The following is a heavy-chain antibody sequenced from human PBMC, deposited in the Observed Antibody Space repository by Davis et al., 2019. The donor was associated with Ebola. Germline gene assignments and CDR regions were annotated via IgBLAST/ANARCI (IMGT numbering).Heavy chain of an antibody. V-gene: IGHV4-59*01. CDR1: GGSISSYY. CDR3: ARSRLRDYYGSGTNWFDP. J-gene: IGHJ5*02. Sequence: MPSETLSLTCTVSGGSISSYYWSWIRQPPGKGLEWIGYIYYSGSTNYNPSLKSRVTISVDTSKNQFSLKLSSVTAADTAVYYCARSRLRDYYGSGTNWFDPWGQGTLVTVSS. CDR2: IYYSGST. D-gene: IGHD3-10*01.